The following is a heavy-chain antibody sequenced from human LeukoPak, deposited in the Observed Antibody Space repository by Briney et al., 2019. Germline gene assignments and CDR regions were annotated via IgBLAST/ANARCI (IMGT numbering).Heavy chain of an antibody. CDR1: GFTFDDYG. V-gene: IGHV3-23*01. CDR3: AKGAYYDL. D-gene: IGHD3-22*01. Sequence: GGSLRLSCAASGFTFDDYGMSWVRQAPGKGLEWVSTISDNGGSTYYPDSVKGRFTISRDNSKNTLYLQMNSLRAEDTAVYYCAKGAYYDLWGQGTLVTVSS. CDR2: ISDNGGST. J-gene: IGHJ4*02.